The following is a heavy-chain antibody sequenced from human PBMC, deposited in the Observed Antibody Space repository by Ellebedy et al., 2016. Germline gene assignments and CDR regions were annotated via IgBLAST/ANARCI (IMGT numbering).Heavy chain of an antibody. J-gene: IGHJ4*02. V-gene: IGHV1-18*01. CDR2: ISTFDGNT. D-gene: IGHD3-10*01. Sequence: ASVKVSCKASGYTFTSYGISWMRQAPGQGLEWMGWISTFDGNTKYAEMFQGRVTMTTDTSTNTAYMELRSLRSDDTAVYYCARDPPGSKEDYWGQGTQVTVSS. CDR1: GYTFTSYG. CDR3: ARDPPGSKEDY.